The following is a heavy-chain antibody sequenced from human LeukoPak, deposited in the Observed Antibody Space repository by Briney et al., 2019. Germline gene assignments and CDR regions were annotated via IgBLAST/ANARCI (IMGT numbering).Heavy chain of an antibody. CDR1: GGSISSGGYY. V-gene: IGHV4-31*03. D-gene: IGHD3-10*01. Sequence: SETLSLTCTVSGGSISSGGYYWSWIRQHPGKGLEWIGYIYYSGSTYYNPSLKSRATISVDTSKNQFSLKLSSVTAADTAVYYCARYYAEYFQHWGQGTLVTVSS. CDR2: IYYSGST. J-gene: IGHJ1*01. CDR3: ARYYAEYFQH.